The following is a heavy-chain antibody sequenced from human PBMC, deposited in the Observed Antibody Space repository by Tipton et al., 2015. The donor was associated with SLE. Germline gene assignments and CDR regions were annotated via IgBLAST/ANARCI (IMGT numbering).Heavy chain of an antibody. V-gene: IGHV3-33*01. CDR3: ARGRKARYFDL. CDR1: GFTFSNYG. J-gene: IGHJ2*01. Sequence: SLRLSCAASGFTFSNYGMHWVRQAPGRGLEWVAVIWYDGSYRCYADSVKGRFTISRDNSKNTAYLQMNSLRAEDTAVYHWARGRKARYFDLWGRGTLVSVSS. CDR2: IWYDGSYR.